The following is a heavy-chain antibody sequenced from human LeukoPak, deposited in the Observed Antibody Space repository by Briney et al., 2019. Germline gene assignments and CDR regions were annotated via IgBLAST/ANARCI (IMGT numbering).Heavy chain of an antibody. CDR3: ARRTSGAFAI. V-gene: IGHV3-48*03. J-gene: IGHJ3*02. CDR2: ISSSGSDK. CDR1: GFPFSDHE. Sequence: GGSLRLSCAASGFPFSDHEMNWVRQAPGRGLEWVSYISSSGSDKNYPDSVKGRFTISRDNAKNSLYLQMNSLRAEDTAVYYCARRTSGAFAIWGQGTKVTVSS.